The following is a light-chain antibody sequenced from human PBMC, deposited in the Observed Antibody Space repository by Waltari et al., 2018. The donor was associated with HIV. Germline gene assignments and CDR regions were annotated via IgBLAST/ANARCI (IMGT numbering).Light chain of an antibody. Sequence: EIVMTQSPATLSVSPGERATLSCRASQSVSSNLAWYQQKPGQAPRLLIYGASTRATGIPARFSGSVSGTEFTLTISSLQSEDFAVYYCQQYNNWPPLTFGRGTKVEIK. CDR1: QSVSSN. CDR3: QQYNNWPPLT. J-gene: IGKJ4*01. CDR2: GAS. V-gene: IGKV3-15*01.